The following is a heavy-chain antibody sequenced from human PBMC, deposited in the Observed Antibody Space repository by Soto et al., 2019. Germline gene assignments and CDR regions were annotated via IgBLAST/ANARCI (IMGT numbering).Heavy chain of an antibody. D-gene: IGHD6-6*01. Sequence: QMPGKGLEWMLIIYPGDSDTRYSPSFQGQVTISAEKSISNAYLQWSSLKASDTDMYYCARLRGYSSSSTTYYYCYYMDVWGRGTTVTVS. CDR2: IYPGDSDT. J-gene: IGHJ6*03. CDR3: ARLRGYSSSSTTYYYCYYMDV. V-gene: IGHV5-51*01.